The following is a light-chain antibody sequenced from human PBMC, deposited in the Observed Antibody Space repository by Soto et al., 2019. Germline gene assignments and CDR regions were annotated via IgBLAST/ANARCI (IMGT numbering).Light chain of an antibody. CDR3: SSYSSSTTSPYV. Sequence: QSALTQPASVSGSPGQSITISCTGTSSDVGGYNYVSWYQQHPGKAPKLMIYEVSNRPSGVSHRFSGSKSGNTASLTISGLQAEDEADYYCSSYSSSTTSPYVFGTGTKVTVL. CDR1: SSDVGGYNY. J-gene: IGLJ1*01. V-gene: IGLV2-14*01. CDR2: EVS.